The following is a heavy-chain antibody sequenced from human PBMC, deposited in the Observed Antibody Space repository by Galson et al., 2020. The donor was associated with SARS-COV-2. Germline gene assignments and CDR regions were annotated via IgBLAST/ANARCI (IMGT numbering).Heavy chain of an antibody. CDR3: ARIPILKREYYYYGREV. CDR2: IDWDDDK. Sequence: SGPTLVKPTQTLTLTCTFSGFSLSTSGMCVSWIRQPPGKALEWLALIDWDDDKYYSTSLKTRLTISKDTSKNQVVLTMTNMYPVDTATYYCARIPILKREYYYYGREVWGQGTTVTVSS. D-gene: IGHD1-1*01. CDR1: GFSLSTSGMC. J-gene: IGHJ6*02. V-gene: IGHV2-70*01.